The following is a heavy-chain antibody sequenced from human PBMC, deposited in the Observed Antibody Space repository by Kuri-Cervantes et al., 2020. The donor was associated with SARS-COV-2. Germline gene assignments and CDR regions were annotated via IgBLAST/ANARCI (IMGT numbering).Heavy chain of an antibody. CDR2: IYYSGST. CDR1: GYSISSGYY. CDR3: ARTASTVTTNPYRYYFDY. Sequence: SQTLSLTGAVSGYSISSGYYWGWIRQPPGKGLEWIGYIYYSGSTNYNPSLKSRVTISVDTSKNQFSLKLSSVTAADTAVYYCARTASTVTTNPYRYYFDYWAREPWSPSPQ. V-gene: IGHV4-38-2*01. J-gene: IGHJ4*02. D-gene: IGHD4-11*01.